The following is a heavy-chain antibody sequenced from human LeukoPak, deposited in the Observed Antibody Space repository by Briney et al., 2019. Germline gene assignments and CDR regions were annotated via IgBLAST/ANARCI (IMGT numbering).Heavy chain of an antibody. CDR1: GYTFTDYY. D-gene: IGHD3-9*01. CDR2: INPNSGGT. J-gene: IGHJ4*02. CDR3: ARGHDNTGYNYFDY. Sequence: GASVKVSCKASGYTFTDYYIHWVRHAPGQGLERMGWINPNSGGTNYAQKFQGRVTMTRDRSIATTYMDLSSLISDDTAVYYCARGHDNTGYNYFDYWGQGTLVTVSS. V-gene: IGHV1-2*02.